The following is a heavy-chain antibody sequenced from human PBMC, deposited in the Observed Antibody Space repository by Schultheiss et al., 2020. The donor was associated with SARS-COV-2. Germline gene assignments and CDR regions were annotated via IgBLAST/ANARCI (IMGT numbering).Heavy chain of an antibody. CDR3: ARGAWNQALYYYYGMDV. V-gene: IGHV1-18*01. Sequence: ASVKVSCKASGYTFTSYDINWVRQAPGQGLEWMGWISAYNGNTNYAQKLQGRVTITADESTSTAYMELSSLRSEDTAVYYCARGAWNQALYYYYGMDVWGQGTTVTVSS. CDR2: ISAYNGNT. J-gene: IGHJ6*02. CDR1: GYTFTSYD. D-gene: IGHD1-14*01.